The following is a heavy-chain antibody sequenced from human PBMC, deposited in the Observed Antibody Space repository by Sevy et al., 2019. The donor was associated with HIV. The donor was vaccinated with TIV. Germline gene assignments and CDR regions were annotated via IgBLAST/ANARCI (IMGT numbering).Heavy chain of an antibody. CDR3: AKDTPAYSMRRYGMDV. Sequence: GGYLRLSCAASGFTFSTFGMHWVRQAPGKGLEWMAIISYDGSNNYYADSVKGRFTISRDNSKNTLYLQMNSLRAEDTAVYYCAKDTPAYSMRRYGMDVWGQGTTVTVSS. J-gene: IGHJ6*02. CDR1: GFTFSTFG. CDR2: ISYDGSNN. D-gene: IGHD4-4*01. V-gene: IGHV3-30*18.